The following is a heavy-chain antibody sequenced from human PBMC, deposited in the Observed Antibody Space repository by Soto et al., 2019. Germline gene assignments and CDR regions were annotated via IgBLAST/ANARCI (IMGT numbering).Heavy chain of an antibody. V-gene: IGHV4-61*01. CDR1: GGSVSSGSYY. CDR3: ARAEQGLVRGFDY. Sequence: PSETLSLTCTVSGGSVSSGSYYWSWIRQPPGKGLECIGYIYYSGSTNYNPSLKSRVTISVDTSKNQFSLKLSSVTAADTAVYYCARAEQGLVRGFDYWGQGTLVTVSS. J-gene: IGHJ4*02. D-gene: IGHD6-19*01. CDR2: IYYSGST.